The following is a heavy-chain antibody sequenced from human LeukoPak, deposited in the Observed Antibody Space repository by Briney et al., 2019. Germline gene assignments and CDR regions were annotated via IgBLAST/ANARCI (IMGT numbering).Heavy chain of an antibody. J-gene: IGHJ6*02. CDR2: IISDGSAT. V-gene: IGHV3-74*01. CDR1: GFTFSNYW. CDR3: ARDRAPYCSGVSCSVDV. Sequence: PGGSLRLSCAASGFTFSNYWMQWVRQAPGKGLVWVSRIISDGSATNYADSVKGRFTISRDNAKNTLYLQMNSLRVEDTAVYYCARDRAPYCSGVSCSVDVWGQGTTVTVAS. D-gene: IGHD2-15*01.